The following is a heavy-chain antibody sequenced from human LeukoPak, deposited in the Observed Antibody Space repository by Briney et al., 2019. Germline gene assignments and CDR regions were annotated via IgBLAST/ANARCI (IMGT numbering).Heavy chain of an antibody. V-gene: IGHV4-59*08. J-gene: IGHJ4*02. Sequence: SETLSLTCTVSGGSISSYYWSWIRQPPGKGLEWIGYIYYSGSTNYNPSLKSRVTISVDTSKNQFSLKLSSVTAADTAVYYCARLADYYDSSGYYTLQDYWGQGTLVTVSS. CDR2: IYYSGST. CDR1: GGSISSYY. CDR3: ARLADYYDSSGYYTLQDY. D-gene: IGHD3-22*01.